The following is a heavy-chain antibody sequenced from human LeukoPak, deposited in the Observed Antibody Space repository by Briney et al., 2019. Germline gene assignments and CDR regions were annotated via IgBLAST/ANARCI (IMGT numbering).Heavy chain of an antibody. CDR3: AKAAIWFGELFSNYYFDY. CDR1: GFTFSDYY. V-gene: IGHV3-11*04. D-gene: IGHD3-10*01. CDR2: ISSSGSTI. J-gene: IGHJ4*02. Sequence: PGGSLRLSCAASGFTFSDYYMSWLRQAPGKGLEWVSYISSSGSTIYYADSVKGRFTISRDNAKNSLYLQMNSLRAEDTAVYYCAKAAIWFGELFSNYYFDYWGQGTLVTVSS.